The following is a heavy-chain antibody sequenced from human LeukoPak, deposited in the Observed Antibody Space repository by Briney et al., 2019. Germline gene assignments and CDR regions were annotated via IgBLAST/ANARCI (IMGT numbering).Heavy chain of an antibody. V-gene: IGHV3-15*01. D-gene: IGHD3-22*01. CDR3: ATEETTYYHDSSGYFGGHGYYFDC. CDR2: IKRKSDGGST. J-gene: IGHJ4*02. CDR1: GFTFINTY. Sequence: GGSLRLSCAAPGFTFINTYMTWARQAPGKGLEWVGRIKRKSDGGSTDYAAPVKDRFTISRDDSKNTLYLHMNSLKTEDTAIYYCATEETTYYHDSSGYFGGHGYYFDCWGQGTLVTVSS.